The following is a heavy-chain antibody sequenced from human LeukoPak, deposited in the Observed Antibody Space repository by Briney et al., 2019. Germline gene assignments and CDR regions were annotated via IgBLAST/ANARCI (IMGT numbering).Heavy chain of an antibody. J-gene: IGHJ6*02. D-gene: IGHD5/OR15-5a*01. CDR2: IKRDGSEK. Sequence: GGSLRLSCAASGFTFTDYWMSWVRQAPGKGLEWVANIKRDGSEKYYVDSVKGRFTISRDNPKKSVYLQMNSLRAEDTAIYYCARDVSVSGVDVRGQGTTVTVSS. CDR3: ARDVSVSGVDV. CDR1: GFTFTDYW. V-gene: IGHV3-7*01.